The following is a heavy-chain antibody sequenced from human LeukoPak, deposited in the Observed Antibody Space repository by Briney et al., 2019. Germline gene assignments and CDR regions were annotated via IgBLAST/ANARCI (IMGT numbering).Heavy chain of an antibody. CDR1: GGTFSSYA. J-gene: IGHJ4*02. V-gene: IGHV1-8*02. D-gene: IGHD2-15*01. CDR2: MNPNSGNT. Sequence: ASVKVSCKASGGTFSSYAIIWVRQATGQGLEWMGWMNPNSGNTGYAQKFQGRVTMTRNTSISTAYMELSSLRSEDTAVYYCARELDCSGGSCPNDYWGQGTLVTVSS. CDR3: ARELDCSGGSCPNDY.